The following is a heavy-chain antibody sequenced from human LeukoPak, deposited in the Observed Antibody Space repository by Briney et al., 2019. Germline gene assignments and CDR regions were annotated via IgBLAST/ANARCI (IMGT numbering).Heavy chain of an antibody. V-gene: IGHV3-33*01. Sequence: GGSLRLSCAASGFTFSRYGMHWVRQAPGKGLEWVAVIWYDGSNKYYADSVKGRFTISRDNSKNTLYLQMNSLRAEDTAVYYCARSDTYYYDSSGYSHPFDYWGQGTLVTVSS. CDR1: GFTFSRYG. D-gene: IGHD3-22*01. J-gene: IGHJ4*02. CDR3: ARSDTYYYDSSGYSHPFDY. CDR2: IWYDGSNK.